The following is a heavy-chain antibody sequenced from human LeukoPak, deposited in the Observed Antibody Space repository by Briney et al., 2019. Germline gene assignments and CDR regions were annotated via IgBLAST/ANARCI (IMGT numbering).Heavy chain of an antibody. D-gene: IGHD1-26*01. V-gene: IGHV3-21*01. CDR3: ARDLIVGATTGYFDL. Sequence: GSLRLSCAASGFTFSSYSMNWVRQAPGKGLEWASSISSSSSYIYYADSVKGRFTISRDNAKNSLYLQMNSLRAEDTAVYYCARDLIVGATTGYFDLWGRGTLVTVSS. CDR2: ISSSSSYI. J-gene: IGHJ2*01. CDR1: GFTFSSYS.